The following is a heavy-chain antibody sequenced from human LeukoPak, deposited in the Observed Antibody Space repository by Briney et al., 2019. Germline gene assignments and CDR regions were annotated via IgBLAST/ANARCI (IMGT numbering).Heavy chain of an antibody. CDR2: ISGSGGST. D-gene: IGHD2-2*01. CDR3: ASAIVVVPAATDWDFDY. CDR1: GFTFSSYA. J-gene: IGHJ4*02. V-gene: IGHV3-23*01. Sequence: PGGSLRLSCAASGFTFSSYAMSWVRQAPGKGLEWVSAISGSGGSTYYADSVKGRFTISRDNSKNTLYLQMNSLRAEDTAVYYCASAIVVVPAATDWDFDYWGQGTLVTVSS.